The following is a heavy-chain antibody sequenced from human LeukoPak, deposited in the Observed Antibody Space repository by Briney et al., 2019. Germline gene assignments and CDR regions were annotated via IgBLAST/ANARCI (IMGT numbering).Heavy chain of an antibody. CDR1: GYTFTGYY. V-gene: IGHV1-2*02. D-gene: IGHD4-17*01. CDR3: ARASWETVQDY. CDR2: INLNSGGT. J-gene: IGHJ4*02. Sequence: ASVKVSCKASGYTFTGYYMHWVRQAPGQGLEWMGWINLNSGGTDYAQKYQGRVTMTRDTSISTAYMELSRLRSEDTAVYYCARASWETVQDYWGQGTLVTVSS.